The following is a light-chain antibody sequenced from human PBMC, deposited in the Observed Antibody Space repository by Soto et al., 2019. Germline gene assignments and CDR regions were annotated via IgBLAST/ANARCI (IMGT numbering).Light chain of an antibody. CDR3: AAWDDSLSGRYV. J-gene: IGLJ1*01. Sequence: QSALTQPTSASGTPGQRVTISCSGSSSNIGSNYVYWYQQLPGTAPKLLIYRNNQRPSGVPDRFSGSKSGTSASLAISGLRSEDEADYYCAAWDDSLSGRYVFGTGTKVTVL. V-gene: IGLV1-47*01. CDR2: RNN. CDR1: SSNIGSNY.